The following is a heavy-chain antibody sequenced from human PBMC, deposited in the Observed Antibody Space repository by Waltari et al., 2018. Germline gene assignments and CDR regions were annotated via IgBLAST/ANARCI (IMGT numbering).Heavy chain of an antibody. CDR1: GYTFTDYY. CDR2: VDPEDGET. D-gene: IGHD3-22*01. V-gene: IGHV1-69-2*01. CDR3: ATTRRMGYYYDSSATIDY. Sequence: EVQLVQSGAEVKKPGATVKISCKASGYTFTDYYMHWVQQAPGKGLEWMGLVDPEDGETIYAEKFQGRVTITADTSTDTAYMELSSLRSEDTAVYYCATTRRMGYYYDSSATIDYWGQGTLVTVSS. J-gene: IGHJ4*02.